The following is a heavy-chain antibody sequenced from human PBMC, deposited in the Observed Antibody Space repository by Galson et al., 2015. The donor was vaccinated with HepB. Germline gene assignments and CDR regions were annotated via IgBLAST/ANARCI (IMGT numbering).Heavy chain of an antibody. CDR1: GYTFTSNG. V-gene: IGHV1-18*04. CDR3: VRDRLHSFDY. CDR2: ISTRSGNP. J-gene: IGHJ4*02. Sequence: SVKVSCKASGYTFTSNGISWVRQAPGQGLEWMGWISTRSGNPNYVQRLQGRVTMTTDTSTSTAYMELRRLRSDDTAIYYCVRDRLHSFDYWGQGTLVTVSS.